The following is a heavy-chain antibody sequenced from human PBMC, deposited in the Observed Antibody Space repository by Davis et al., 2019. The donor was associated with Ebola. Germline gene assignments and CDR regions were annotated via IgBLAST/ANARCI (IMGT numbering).Heavy chain of an antibody. V-gene: IGHV1-46*01. J-gene: IGHJ5*02. D-gene: IGHD5-12*01. CDR3: ARDKSGYDFQHWFDP. CDR2: INPSGGST. Sequence: ASVKVSCKASGYTFTSYYMHWVRQAPGQGLEWMGIINPSGGSTSYAQKFQGRVTMTRDTSTSTVYMELSSLRSEDTAVYYCARDKSGYDFQHWFDPWGQGTLVTVSS. CDR1: GYTFTSYY.